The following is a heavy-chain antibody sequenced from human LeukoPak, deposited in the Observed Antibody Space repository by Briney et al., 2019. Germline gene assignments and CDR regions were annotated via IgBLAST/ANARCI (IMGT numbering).Heavy chain of an antibody. CDR3: ARDPDSSGYYFDPYFDY. Sequence: PSETLSLTCTVSGASINTTNFYWAWIRQPPGKGPEWIGSIYYSGRTYYNPSLKSRVTISLDTSKNQFSLRLRSVTAADTAVYYCARDPDSSGYYFDPYFDYWGQGTLVTVSS. V-gene: IGHV4-39*07. D-gene: IGHD3-22*01. J-gene: IGHJ4*02. CDR1: GASINTTNFY. CDR2: IYYSGRT.